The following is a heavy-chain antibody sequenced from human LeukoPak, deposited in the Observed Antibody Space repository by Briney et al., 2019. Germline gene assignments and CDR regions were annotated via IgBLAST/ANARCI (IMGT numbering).Heavy chain of an antibody. V-gene: IGHV3-74*01. J-gene: IGHJ6*03. Sequence: PGGSLRLSCAASGFTFSSYWMHWVRQAPGKGLVWVSRINSDGSSTSYADSVKGRFTISRDNAKNTLYLQMNSLRAEDTAVYYCARDANAVAGIFNYYYYYMDVWGKGTTVTVSS. CDR1: GFTFSSYW. D-gene: IGHD6-19*01. CDR3: ARDANAVAGIFNYYYYYMDV. CDR2: INSDGSST.